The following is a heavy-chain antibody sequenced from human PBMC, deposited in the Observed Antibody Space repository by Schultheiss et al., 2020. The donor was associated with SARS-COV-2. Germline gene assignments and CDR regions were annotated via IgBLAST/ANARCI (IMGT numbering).Heavy chain of an antibody. J-gene: IGHJ5*02. CDR2: IDWDDDK. D-gene: IGHD1-1*01. CDR1: GFSLSTSGMC. CDR3: ARGPCYSYKKFDP. Sequence: SGPTLVKPTETLTLTCTFSGFSLSTSGMCVNWIRQPPGKALEWLARIDWDDDKYYSTSLKTRLTISMHTSKNQVVLTMTNMDPVDTATYYCARGPCYSYKKFDPWGQGTLVTVSS. V-gene: IGHV2-70*11.